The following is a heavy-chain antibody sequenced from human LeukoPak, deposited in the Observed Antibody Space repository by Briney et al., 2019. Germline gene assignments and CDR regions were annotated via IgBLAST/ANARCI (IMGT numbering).Heavy chain of an antibody. CDR3: ARIGHDLYQTFDS. D-gene: IGHD2-2*01. CDR2: IYGGGST. J-gene: IGHJ5*01. V-gene: IGHV3-53*01. Sequence: GGSLRLSCAATGLSVSSNFMSWVRQAPGKGLEWVSVIYGGGSTYYADSVKGRFTISRDTPKNTLYLQMNSLRVEDTAVYYCARIGHDLYQTFDSWGHGTLITVSS. CDR1: GLSVSSNF.